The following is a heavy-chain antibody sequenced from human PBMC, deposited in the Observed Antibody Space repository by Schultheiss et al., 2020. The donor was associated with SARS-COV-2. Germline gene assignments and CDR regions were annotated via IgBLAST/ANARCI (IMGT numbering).Heavy chain of an antibody. CDR3: AKLLDYDFWSGYADYYGMDV. CDR2: ISYDGSNK. CDR1: GFTFSSYG. J-gene: IGHJ6*02. Sequence: GGSLRLSCAASGFTFSSYGMHWVRQAPGKGLEWVAVISYDGSNKYYADSVKGRFTISRDNSKNTLYLQMNSLRAEDTAVYYCAKLLDYDFWSGYADYYGMDVWGQGTTVTVSS. V-gene: IGHV3-30*18. D-gene: IGHD3-3*01.